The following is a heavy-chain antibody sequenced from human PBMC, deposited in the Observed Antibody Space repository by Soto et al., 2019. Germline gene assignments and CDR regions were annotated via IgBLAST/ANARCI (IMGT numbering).Heavy chain of an antibody. V-gene: IGHV3-74*01. D-gene: IGHD2-15*01. CDR3: ARDFEGFCSGGRCYSNYYFDS. Sequence: GGSLRLSCAASGFTFSSYGMHWVRQAPGKGLVWVSRINSDGNSTIYADSVKGRLTISRDNAKNTLYLQMNSLRAEDTAVYYCARDFEGFCSGGRCYSNYYFDSWGQGTQVTVSS. J-gene: IGHJ4*02. CDR1: GFTFSSYG. CDR2: INSDGNST.